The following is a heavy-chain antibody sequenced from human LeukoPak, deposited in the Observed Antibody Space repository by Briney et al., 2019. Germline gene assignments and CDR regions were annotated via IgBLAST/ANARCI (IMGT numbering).Heavy chain of an antibody. V-gene: IGHV3-48*03. CDR2: ISSSGSTI. CDR3: ARDNGNEIGELLPACFGGRCRGFVSLGPYGMDV. J-gene: IGHJ6*02. D-gene: IGHD3-10*01. Sequence: GGSLRLSCAASGFTFSSYEMNWVRQAPGKGLEWVSYISSSGSTIYYADSVKGRFTISRDNAKNSLYLQMNSLRAEDMAVYYCARDNGNEIGELLPACFGGRCRGFVSLGPYGMDVWGQGTTVTVSS. CDR1: GFTFSSYE.